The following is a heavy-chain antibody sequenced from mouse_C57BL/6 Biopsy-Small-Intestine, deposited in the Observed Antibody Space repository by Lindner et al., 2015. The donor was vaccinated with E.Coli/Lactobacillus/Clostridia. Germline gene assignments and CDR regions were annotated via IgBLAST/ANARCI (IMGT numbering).Heavy chain of an antibody. CDR2: INPSTGGT. J-gene: IGHJ2*01. V-gene: IGHV1-42*01. CDR1: GYSFTGYY. CDR3: ARSAYYTYYSYDY. Sequence: VQLQESGPELVKPGASVKISCKASGYSFTGYYMHWVKQSPEKSLEWIGEINPSTGGTTYNQKFKAKATLTVDKSSSTAYMQLKSLTSEDSAVYYCARSAYYTYYSYDYWGQGTTLTVSS. D-gene: IGHD2-12*01.